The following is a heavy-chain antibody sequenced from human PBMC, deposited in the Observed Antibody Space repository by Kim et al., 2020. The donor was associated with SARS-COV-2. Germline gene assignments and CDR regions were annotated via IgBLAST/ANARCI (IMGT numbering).Heavy chain of an antibody. CDR2: LTNTGATT. Sequence: GGSLRLSCTASGFTFSTYAMSWVRQAPGKGLEWVSTLTNTGATTYYADSVKGRFTISRDNSKNTLYLQMNSLRAEDTAVYYCAKIQGPRYYYNDVWGKGTTVTVSS. V-gene: IGHV3-23*01. CDR1: GFTFSTYA. J-gene: IGHJ6*03. CDR3: AKIQGPRYYYNDV.